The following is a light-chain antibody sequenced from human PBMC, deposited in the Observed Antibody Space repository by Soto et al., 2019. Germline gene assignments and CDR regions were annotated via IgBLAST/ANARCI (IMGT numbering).Light chain of an antibody. CDR1: SSDVGSYNL. J-gene: IGLJ2*01. CDR2: EVS. CDR3: CSYAGSATFV. Sequence: QSALTQPASVSGSPGQSITISCTGASSDVGSYNLVSWYQQLPGKAPQLMIYEVSKRPSGVSNRFSGSKSGNTASLTISGLQTEDEAAYYCCSYAGSATFVFGGGTKLTVL. V-gene: IGLV2-23*02.